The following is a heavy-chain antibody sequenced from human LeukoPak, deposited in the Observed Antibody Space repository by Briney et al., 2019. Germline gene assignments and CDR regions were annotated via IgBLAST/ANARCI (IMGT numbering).Heavy chain of an antibody. J-gene: IGHJ4*02. Sequence: GASVKVSCKTSGGTFTSYAISWVRQAPGQGLEWMGGIIPIFGTANYAQKFQGRVTITADESTSTAYMELSSLRSEDTAVYYCARDGVYDIVGATSIDYWGQGTLVTVSS. CDR3: ARDGVYDIVGATSIDY. V-gene: IGHV1-69*13. CDR2: IIPIFGTA. CDR1: GGTFTSYA. D-gene: IGHD1-26*01.